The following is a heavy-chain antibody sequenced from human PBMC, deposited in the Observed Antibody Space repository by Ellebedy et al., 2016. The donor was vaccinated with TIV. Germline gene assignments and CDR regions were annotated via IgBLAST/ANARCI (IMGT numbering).Heavy chain of an antibody. Sequence: MPSETLSLTCTVSGGSVRSGSYYWSWIRQPPGKELEWIGYIYDSGSTNYNPSLKSRVTISVDKSKNQFSLKLTSVTAADTAVYYCGRYYDRSGGSFFDYWGQGTLVTVSS. J-gene: IGHJ4*02. D-gene: IGHD3-9*01. V-gene: IGHV4-61*01. CDR3: GRYYDRSGGSFFDY. CDR2: IYDSGST. CDR1: GGSVRSGSYY.